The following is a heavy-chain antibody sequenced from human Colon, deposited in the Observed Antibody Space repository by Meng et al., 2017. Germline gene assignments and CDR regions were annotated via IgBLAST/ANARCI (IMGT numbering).Heavy chain of an antibody. Sequence: SETLSLTCTVSGASISSSSYCWGWIRQPPGKGPEWVGSIYYGGSTYSNPSLKSRVTISVDTSKNQFSLKLSSVTAADTAVYYCARDNDYVWGIFRNDAFDIWGQGTMVTVSS. J-gene: IGHJ3*02. CDR1: GASISSSSYC. CDR2: IYYGGST. D-gene: IGHD3-16*02. V-gene: IGHV4-39*07. CDR3: ARDNDYVWGIFRNDAFDI.